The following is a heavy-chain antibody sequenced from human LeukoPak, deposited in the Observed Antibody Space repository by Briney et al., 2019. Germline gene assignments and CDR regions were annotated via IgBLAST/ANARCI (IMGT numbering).Heavy chain of an antibody. Sequence: ASVKVSCKSSGSPFNGYYMHWVRPAPGQGLEWMGGIIPIFGTANYAQKFQGRVTMTRDMSTSTVYMELSSLRSEDTAVYYCARAGGYSSSWYDGLDYWGQGTLVTVSS. CDR2: IIPIFGTA. CDR1: GSPFNGYY. J-gene: IGHJ4*02. CDR3: ARAGGYSSSWYDGLDY. D-gene: IGHD6-13*01. V-gene: IGHV1-46*02.